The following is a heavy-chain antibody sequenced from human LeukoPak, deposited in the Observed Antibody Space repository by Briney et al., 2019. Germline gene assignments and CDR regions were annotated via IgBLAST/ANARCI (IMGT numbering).Heavy chain of an antibody. CDR1: GGSISSNY. Sequence: SETLSLTCTVSGGSISSNYWSWIRQPPGKGLEWIGSIYYSGSTYYNPSLKSRVTISVDTSKNQFSLKLSSVTAADTAVYYCAVVPAAYFDYWGQGTLVTVSS. V-gene: IGHV4-59*05. CDR3: AVVPAAYFDY. D-gene: IGHD2-2*01. J-gene: IGHJ4*02. CDR2: IYYSGST.